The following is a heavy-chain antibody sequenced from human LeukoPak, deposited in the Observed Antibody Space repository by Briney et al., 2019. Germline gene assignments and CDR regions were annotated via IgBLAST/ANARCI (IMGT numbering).Heavy chain of an antibody. V-gene: IGHV1-18*01. J-gene: IGHJ4*02. D-gene: IGHD6-19*01. CDR3: ARLYSSGPSGDY. CDR1: GYTFTSYG. Sequence: GASVTVSCTASGYTFTSYGISWVRQAPGQGLEWMGWISAYNGNTNYAQKLQGRVTMTTDTSTSTAYMELRSLRSDDTAVYYCARLYSSGPSGDYWGQGTLVTVSS. CDR2: ISAYNGNT.